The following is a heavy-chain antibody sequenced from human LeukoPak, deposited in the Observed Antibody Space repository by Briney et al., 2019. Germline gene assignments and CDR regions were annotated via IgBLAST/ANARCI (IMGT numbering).Heavy chain of an antibody. CDR2: IIPIFGTV. V-gene: IGHV1-69*13. Sequence: ASVKVSCKASGYTFTSYGISWVRQAPGQGLEWMGGIIPIFGTVHYAQKFQGRVSITADESTSPAYMELSSLRSEDTAVYYCARSATTVTTLYYFDYWGQGTLVTVSS. J-gene: IGHJ4*02. CDR1: GYTFTSYG. CDR3: ARSATTVTTLYYFDY. D-gene: IGHD4-17*01.